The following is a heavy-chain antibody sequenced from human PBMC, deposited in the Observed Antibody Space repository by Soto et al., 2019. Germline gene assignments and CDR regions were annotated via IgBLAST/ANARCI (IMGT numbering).Heavy chain of an antibody. D-gene: IGHD3-16*01. CDR1: GFSFSRHA. V-gene: IGHV3-30-3*01. Sequence: QVQLVESGGGVVQPGRSLRLSCAASGFSFSRHAMHWVRQAPGKGLEWVAVIAYDGINKYYADSVKGRFTISRDNSKDTLDLQMDSLRHEETALYYFAKALIILGGSKSSYFVYWGQGAPVTVTS. CDR3: AKALIILGGSKSSYFVY. CDR2: IAYDGINK. J-gene: IGHJ4*02.